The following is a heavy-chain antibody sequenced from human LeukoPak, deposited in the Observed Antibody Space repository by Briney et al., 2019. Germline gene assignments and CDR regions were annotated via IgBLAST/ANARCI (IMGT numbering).Heavy chain of an antibody. Sequence: ASVKVSCKASGYTFTSYGISWVRQAPGQGLEWMGWISANNGNTNFARRFQDRVTLTTNTSSTTVYMELRSLTSDDTAVYYCARDQSPGLFDYWGQGTLVSVSS. V-gene: IGHV1-18*01. CDR2: ISANNGNT. CDR1: GYTFTSYG. CDR3: ARDQSPGLFDY. J-gene: IGHJ4*02.